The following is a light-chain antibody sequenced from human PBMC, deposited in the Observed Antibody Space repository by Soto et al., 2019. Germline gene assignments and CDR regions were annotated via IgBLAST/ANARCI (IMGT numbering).Light chain of an antibody. Sequence: IVLTQSPATLSVSPGEKATPSCRASQTFNSNYVAWYQHKPGRAPRLLIYGVSSRAAGIPDRFSGSGSGTEFTLTISSLQPDDFAVYYCHQYNSWPRTFGGGTNVETK. CDR2: GVS. V-gene: IGKV3-20*01. CDR1: QTFNSNY. CDR3: HQYNSWPRT. J-gene: IGKJ4*01.